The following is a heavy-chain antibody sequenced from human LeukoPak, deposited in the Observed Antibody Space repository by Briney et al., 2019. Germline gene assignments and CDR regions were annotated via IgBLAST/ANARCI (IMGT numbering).Heavy chain of an antibody. CDR2: ISSSSYI. J-gene: IGHJ4*02. D-gene: IGHD6-13*01. CDR3: AREVSAWYSSSWYPDY. Sequence: GGSLRLSCAASGFTFSSYAMSWVRQAPGKGLEWVSSISSSSYIYYADSVKGRFTISRDNAKNSLYLQMNSLRAEDTAVYYCAREVSAWYSSSWYPDYWGQGTLVTVSS. V-gene: IGHV3-21*01. CDR1: GFTFSSYA.